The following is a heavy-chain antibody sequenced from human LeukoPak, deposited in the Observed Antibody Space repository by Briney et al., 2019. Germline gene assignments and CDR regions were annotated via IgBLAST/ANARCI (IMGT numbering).Heavy chain of an antibody. Sequence: GGSLRLPCAASEFTFSSYWMHWVRQAPGKGLVWVSRINSDGSSTSYADSVKGRFTISRDNAKNTLYLQMNSLRAEDTAVYYCARDLKSQWFGELLHQWNWFDPWGQGTLVTVSS. CDR2: INSDGSST. V-gene: IGHV3-74*01. J-gene: IGHJ5*02. CDR1: EFTFSSYW. CDR3: ARDLKSQWFGELLHQWNWFDP. D-gene: IGHD3-10*01.